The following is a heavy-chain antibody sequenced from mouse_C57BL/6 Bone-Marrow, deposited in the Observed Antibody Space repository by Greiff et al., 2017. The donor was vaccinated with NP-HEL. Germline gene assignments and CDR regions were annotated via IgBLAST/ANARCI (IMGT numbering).Heavy chain of an antibody. CDR2: IHPNSGST. Sequence: QVQLQQPGAELVKPGASVKLSCKASGYTFTSYWMHWVKQRPGQGLEWIGMIHPNSGSTNYNAKFKSKATLTVATSSSTAYMQLSSLTSEEYAVYYCAKAGYYYAMDYWGKGTSVTVSA. V-gene: IGHV1-64*01. CDR1: GYTFTSYW. J-gene: IGHJ4*01. CDR3: AKAGYYYAMDY.